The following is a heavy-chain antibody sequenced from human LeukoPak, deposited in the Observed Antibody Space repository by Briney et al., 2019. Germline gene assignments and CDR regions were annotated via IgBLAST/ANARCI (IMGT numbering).Heavy chain of an antibody. D-gene: IGHD3-10*01. CDR1: GYTFTSYG. Sequence: GASVKVSCKASGYTFTSYGISWVRQAPGQGLEWMGWISAYNGNTNYAQKLQGRVTITRDTSASTAYMEPSSLRSEDTAVYYCARGGPTVLLWFGELLTPDYYYGMDVWGQGTTVTVSS. CDR3: ARGGPTVLLWFGELLTPDYYYGMDV. J-gene: IGHJ6*02. CDR2: ISAYNGNT. V-gene: IGHV1-18*01.